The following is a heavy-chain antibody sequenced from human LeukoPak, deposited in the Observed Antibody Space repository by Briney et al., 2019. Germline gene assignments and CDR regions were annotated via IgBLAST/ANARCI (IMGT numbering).Heavy chain of an antibody. D-gene: IGHD4-17*01. CDR3: AGTTVTTRGYFDY. CDR2: IIPIFGTA. J-gene: IGHJ4*02. V-gene: IGHV1-69*05. Sequence: VASVKVSCKASGGTFSSYAISWVRQAPGQGLEWMGGIIPIFGTANYAQKFQGRVTITTDESTSTAYMELSSLRSEDTAVYYCAGTTVTTRGYFDYWGQGTLVTVSS. CDR1: GGTFSSYA.